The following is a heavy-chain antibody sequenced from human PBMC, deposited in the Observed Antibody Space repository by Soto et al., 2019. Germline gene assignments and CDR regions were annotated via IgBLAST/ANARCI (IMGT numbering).Heavy chain of an antibody. Sequence: QVQLVQSGAEVKKPGSSVKVSCKSSGGTFSTYAISWVRQAPEQGLEWMGGIIPIFGTANYAQKFQGRVTITADESTTTAYMELISLRSEDTAVYYCARDEMVVATGSRTWHYYYGMDVW. V-gene: IGHV1-69*12. CDR2: IIPIFGTA. J-gene: IGHJ6*01. CDR3: ARDEMVVATGSRTWHYYYGMDV. CDR1: GGTFSTYA. D-gene: IGHD2-15*01.